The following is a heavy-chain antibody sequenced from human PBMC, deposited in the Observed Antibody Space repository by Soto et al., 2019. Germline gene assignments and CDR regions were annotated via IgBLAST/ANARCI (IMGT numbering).Heavy chain of an antibody. D-gene: IGHD3-10*01. V-gene: IGHV1-69*08. CDR3: TRDWEITVSTWSFGGF. Sequence: QVQLVQSGAEVKKPGSSVKVSCKASGGTFSPYTINWVRQAPGQGLEWRGRIIPFHGVTNYAQKFQARVTSTADKSTSTAYMEQSGLRFEDTAMYYCTRDWEITVSTWSFGGFWGRGTLVTVSS. CDR2: IIPFHGVT. J-gene: IGHJ4*02. CDR1: GGTFSPYT.